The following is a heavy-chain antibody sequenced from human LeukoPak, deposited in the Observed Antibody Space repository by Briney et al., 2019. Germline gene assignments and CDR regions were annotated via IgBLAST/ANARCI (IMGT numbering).Heavy chain of an antibody. J-gene: IGHJ4*02. V-gene: IGHV3-21*01. D-gene: IGHD5-24*01. CDR2: ISSSSSYI. Sequence: GGSLRLSCTASEVTFSTSSMNWVRQAPGKGLEWVSSISSSSSYIYYADSVKGRFTISRDNAKNSLYLQMNSLRAEDTAVYYCAGGLEMATSDYWGQGTLVTVSS. CDR1: EVTFSTSS. CDR3: AGGLEMATSDY.